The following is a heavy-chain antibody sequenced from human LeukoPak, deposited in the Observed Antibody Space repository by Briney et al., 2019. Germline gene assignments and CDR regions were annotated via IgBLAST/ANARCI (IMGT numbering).Heavy chain of an antibody. Sequence: GGSLRLSCAASGFTFSTYELNWVRQAPGRGLEGFSSIIDIGNTQHYADSVKGRFTISRDNAKNSLYLQMNSLTAEDTAVYYCARDRSKVTAYDDALDIWGQGTMVIVSS. D-gene: IGHD2-21*02. CDR2: IIDIGNTQ. CDR3: ARDRSKVTAYDDALDI. J-gene: IGHJ3*02. V-gene: IGHV3-48*03. CDR1: GFTFSTYE.